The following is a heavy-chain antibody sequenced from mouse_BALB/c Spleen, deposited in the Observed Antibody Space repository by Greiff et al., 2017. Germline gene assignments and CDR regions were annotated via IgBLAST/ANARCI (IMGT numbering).Heavy chain of an antibody. CDR1: GFTFSSFG. J-gene: IGHJ3*01. CDR2: ISSGSSTI. Sequence: EVQGVESGGGLVQPGGSRKLSCAASGFTFSSFGMHWVRQAPEKGLEWVAYISSGSSTIYYADTVKGRFTISRDNPKNTLFLQMTSLRSEDTAMYYCARSGTTASAWFAYWGQGTLFTVSA. V-gene: IGHV5-17*02. CDR3: ARSGTTASAWFAY. D-gene: IGHD1-2*01.